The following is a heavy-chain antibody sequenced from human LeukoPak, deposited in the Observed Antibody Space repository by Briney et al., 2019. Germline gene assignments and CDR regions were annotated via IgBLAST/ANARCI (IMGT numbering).Heavy chain of an antibody. J-gene: IGHJ4*02. V-gene: IGHV4-59*08. CDR1: GGSISSYY. Sequence: PSETLSLTCTVSGGSISSYYWSWIRQPPGKGLEWIGYIYYSGSTNYNPSLKSRVTISVDTSKNQFSLKLSSVTAADTAVYYCARKYYYGSGSYIVGGYFDYWGQGTLVTVSS. CDR3: ARKYYYGSGSYIVGGYFDY. CDR2: IYYSGST. D-gene: IGHD3-10*01.